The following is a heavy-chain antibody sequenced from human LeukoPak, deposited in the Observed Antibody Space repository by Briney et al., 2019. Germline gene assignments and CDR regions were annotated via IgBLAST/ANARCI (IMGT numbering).Heavy chain of an antibody. CDR1: GDSISSSNCY. D-gene: IGHD6-19*01. CDR2: IYFSGGT. CDR3: ASPSGWYTLQH. Sequence: SETLSLTYTVSGDSISSSNCYWGWIRQPPGKGLEWIGSIYFSGGTYYNASLKSRVTISVDTSKNQFSLKLSSVTAADTAVYYCASPSGWYTLQHWGQGTLVTVSS. V-gene: IGHV4-39*01. J-gene: IGHJ1*01.